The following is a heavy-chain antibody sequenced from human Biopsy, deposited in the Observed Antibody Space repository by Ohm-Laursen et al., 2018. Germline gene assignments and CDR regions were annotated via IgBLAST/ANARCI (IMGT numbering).Heavy chain of an antibody. CDR1: GSTFNDYF. J-gene: IGHJ4*02. D-gene: IGHD3-10*01. CDR2: VNPNSGAT. V-gene: IGHV1-2*02. CDR3: ARDRMTDVFGGPTRTDVFDS. Sequence: ASVKVSCKASGSTFNDYFIHWVRQSPGQGLEWMGWVNPNSGATNSAENFRDRVILTRDTSISAVYIELRRLKSDDAAVYYCARDRMTDVFGGPTRTDVFDSWGQGTPVTVSS.